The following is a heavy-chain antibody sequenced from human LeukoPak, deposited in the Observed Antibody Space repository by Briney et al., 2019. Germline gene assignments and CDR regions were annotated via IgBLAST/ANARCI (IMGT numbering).Heavy chain of an antibody. V-gene: IGHV3-23*01. CDR3: AQSGYSGYDYPS. D-gene: IGHD5-12*01. CDR1: GFSFSTSP. CDR2: MNNGPGAT. J-gene: IGHJ5*02. Sequence: PGGSLRLSCAASGFSFSTSPMSWVRQPPGKGLEWVSAMNNGPGATFYRDSVRGRFTISRDDSKNTLYLQMNSLRVEDAAVYYCAQSGYSGYDYPSWGQGTLVTVSS.